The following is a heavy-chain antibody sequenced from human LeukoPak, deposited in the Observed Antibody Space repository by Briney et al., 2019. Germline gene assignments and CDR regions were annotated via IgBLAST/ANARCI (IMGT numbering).Heavy chain of an antibody. CDR2: ISYDGSNK. J-gene: IGHJ6*03. CDR1: GFTFSSYA. V-gene: IGHV3-30*04. Sequence: GGSLRLSCAASGFTFSSYAMHWVRQAPGKGLEWVAVISYDGSNKYHADSVKGRFTISRDNSKNTLYLQMNSLRAEDTAVYYCARDALSVGDYYYYYMDVWGKGTTVTVSS. CDR3: ARDALSVGDYYYYYMDV. D-gene: IGHD3-16*01.